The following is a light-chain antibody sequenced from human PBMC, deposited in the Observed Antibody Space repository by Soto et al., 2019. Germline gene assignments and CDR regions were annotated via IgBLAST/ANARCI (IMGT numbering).Light chain of an antibody. CDR1: ESIRTW. CDR2: DAS. V-gene: IGKV1-5*01. Sequence: DIQMTQSPSTLPASVGDRVTITCRASESIRTWLAWYQHKPGKAPKFLIYDASTLESGVPSRFSGSGSGTEFTLTISSLQPDDFATYYCQQHANHPITFGGGTKVDIK. J-gene: IGKJ4*01. CDR3: QQHANHPIT.